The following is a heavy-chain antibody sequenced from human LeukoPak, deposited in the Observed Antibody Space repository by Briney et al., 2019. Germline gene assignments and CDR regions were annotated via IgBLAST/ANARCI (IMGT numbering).Heavy chain of an antibody. D-gene: IGHD6-19*01. CDR3: ARDSTVAVAAHYYYYMDV. CDR2: ISSSSSYI. Sequence: GGSLRLSCAASGFTFSSYSMNWVRQAPGKGLEWVSSISSSSSYIYYADSVKGRFTISRDNAKNSLYLQMNSLRAEDTAVYYCARDSTVAVAAHYYYYMDVWGKGTMVTVSS. V-gene: IGHV3-21*01. CDR1: GFTFSSYS. J-gene: IGHJ6*03.